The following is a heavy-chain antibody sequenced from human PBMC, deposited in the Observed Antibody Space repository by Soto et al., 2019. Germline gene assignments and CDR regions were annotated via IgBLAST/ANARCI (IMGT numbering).Heavy chain of an antibody. J-gene: IGHJ6*02. CDR3: ARGTWYPTNYYYYGMDV. D-gene: IGHD6-13*01. CDR1: GGTFSSYA. Sequence: SVKVSFKASGGTFSSYAISWVRQAPGQGLEWMGGIIPIFGTANYAQKFQGRVTITADESTSTAYMELSSLRSEDTAVYYCARGTWYPTNYYYYGMDVWGQGTTVTVSS. V-gene: IGHV1-69*13. CDR2: IIPIFGTA.